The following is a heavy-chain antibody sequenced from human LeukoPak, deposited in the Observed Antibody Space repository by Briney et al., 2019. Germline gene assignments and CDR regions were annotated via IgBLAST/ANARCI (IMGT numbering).Heavy chain of an antibody. CDR3: ARDSRGDILNPLFYFDY. CDR2: IIPIFGTA. J-gene: IGHJ4*02. V-gene: IGHV1-69*05. CDR1: GGTFSSYA. Sequence: SVKVSCKASGGTFSSYAISWVRQAPGQGLEWMGGIIPIFGTANYAQKFQGRVTITTDESTSTAYMELSSLRSEDTAVYYCARDSRGDILNPLFYFDYWGQGTLVTVSS. D-gene: IGHD3-9*01.